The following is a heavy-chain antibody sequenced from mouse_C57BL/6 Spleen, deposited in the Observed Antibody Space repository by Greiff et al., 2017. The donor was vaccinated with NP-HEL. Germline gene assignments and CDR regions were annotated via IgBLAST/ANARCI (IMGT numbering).Heavy chain of an antibody. J-gene: IGHJ3*01. CDR1: GFNIKNPY. CDR2: IDPANGNT. Sequence: EVQLQQSVAELVRPGASVKLSCTASGFNIKNPYMHWVKQRPEQGLEWIGRIDPANGNTKYAPKFQGKATITADTSSNTAYLQLSSLTSEDTAIYYCASYYSNYEGFAYWGQGTLVTVSA. D-gene: IGHD2-5*01. V-gene: IGHV14-3*01. CDR3: ASYYSNYEGFAY.